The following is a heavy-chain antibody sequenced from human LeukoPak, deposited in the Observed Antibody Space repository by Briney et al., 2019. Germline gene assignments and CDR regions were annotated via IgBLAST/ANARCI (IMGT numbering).Heavy chain of an antibody. CDR2: ISSSGGTI. D-gene: IGHD2-21*02. Sequence: GGSLRLSCAASGFTFSSYEMNWVRQAPGKGLEWVSYISSSGGTIYYADSVKGRFTISRDNAKNSLYLQMNSLRAEDTAVYYCARQPGDGEASYFDYWGQGTLVTVSS. J-gene: IGHJ4*02. CDR1: GFTFSSYE. CDR3: ARQPGDGEASYFDY. V-gene: IGHV3-48*03.